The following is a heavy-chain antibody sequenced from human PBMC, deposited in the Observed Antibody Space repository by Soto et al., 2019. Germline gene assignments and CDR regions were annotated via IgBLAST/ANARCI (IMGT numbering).Heavy chain of an antibody. Sequence: EVQLVESGGGLVQPGGSLRLSCEASGFTFSSRWMTWVRQGPGKGLEWVANIKQDENGKDYVDSVKGRFTISRDNAKNSLYLQMNSLRAEDTAVYYCATHDVPAAAGLVLDFWGQGTVVTVSS. CDR2: IKQDENGK. CDR3: ATHDVPAAAGLVLDF. D-gene: IGHD6-13*01. CDR1: GFTFSSRW. V-gene: IGHV3-7*02. J-gene: IGHJ4*02.